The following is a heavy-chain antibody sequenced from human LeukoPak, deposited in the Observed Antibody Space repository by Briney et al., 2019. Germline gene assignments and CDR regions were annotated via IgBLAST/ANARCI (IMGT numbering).Heavy chain of an antibody. D-gene: IGHD3-10*01. J-gene: IGHJ1*01. CDR3: ARDNYYGSGYEYFQH. Sequence: PGGSLRLSCAASGFTFSSYSMNWVRQAPGEGLEWVSSISSSSSYIYYADSVKGRFTISRDNAKNSLYLQMNSLRAEDTAVYYCARDNYYGSGYEYFQHWGQGTLVTVSS. V-gene: IGHV3-21*01. CDR2: ISSSSSYI. CDR1: GFTFSSYS.